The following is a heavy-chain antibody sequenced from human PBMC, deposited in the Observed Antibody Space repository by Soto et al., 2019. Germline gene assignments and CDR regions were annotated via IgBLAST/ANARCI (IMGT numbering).Heavy chain of an antibody. CDR2: IWYDGSNK. D-gene: IGHD1-1*01. Sequence: GGSLRLSCAASGFTFSSYGMHWVRQAPGKGLEWVAVIWYDGSNKYYADSVKGRFTISRDNSKNTLYLQMNSLRAEDTAVYYCAREKFRRTTGTTSFDYWGQGTLVTVSS. CDR3: AREKFRRTTGTTSFDY. J-gene: IGHJ4*02. V-gene: IGHV3-33*01. CDR1: GFTFSSYG.